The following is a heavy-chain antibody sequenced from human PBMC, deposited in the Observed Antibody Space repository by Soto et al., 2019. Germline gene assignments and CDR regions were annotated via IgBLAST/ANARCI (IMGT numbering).Heavy chain of an antibody. CDR3: ARDPESPQGNHGLDV. Sequence: ASVKVSCKASGYTFSDYYMHWVRQAPGQGLEWMGWINPKTGGTNYAQKFQDCVTMTRDTSISTAYMELNRLTSDDTAVYYCARDPESPQGNHGLDVWGQGTTVTVSS. J-gene: IGHJ6*02. V-gene: IGHV1-2*04. CDR2: INPKTGGT. CDR1: GYTFSDYY. D-gene: IGHD4-4*01.